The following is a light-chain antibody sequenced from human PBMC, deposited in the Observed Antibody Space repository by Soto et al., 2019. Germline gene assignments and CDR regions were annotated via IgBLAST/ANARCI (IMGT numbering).Light chain of an antibody. V-gene: IGKV3-15*01. CDR3: QQYNNWPRT. Sequence: EIVMTQSPATLSVSPGERATLSCRASQSVSSNLAWYQQKPGQVPRLLIYRASTRATGIPARFSGSGSGTEFTLTISSLQSEDFAVYYCQQYNNWPRTFGQGTKVEIK. CDR1: QSVSSN. CDR2: RAS. J-gene: IGKJ1*01.